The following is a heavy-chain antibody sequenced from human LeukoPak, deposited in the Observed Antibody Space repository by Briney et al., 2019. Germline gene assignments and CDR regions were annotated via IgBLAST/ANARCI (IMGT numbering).Heavy chain of an antibody. CDR1: GYTFTIYD. V-gene: IGHV1-8*01. Sequence: ASVKVSCKASGYTFTIYDINWVRQATGQGLEWMGWMNPNSGNTGYAQKFQGRVTMTRNTSISTAYMELSSLRSEDTAVYYCARVPQNLYRMYVWGQGTTVTVSS. D-gene: IGHD1-7*01. CDR2: MNPNSGNT. CDR3: ARVPQNLYRMYV. J-gene: IGHJ6*02.